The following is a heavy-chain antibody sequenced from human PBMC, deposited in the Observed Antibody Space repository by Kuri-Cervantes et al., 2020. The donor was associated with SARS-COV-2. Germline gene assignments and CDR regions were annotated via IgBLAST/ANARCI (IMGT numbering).Heavy chain of an antibody. CDR2: ISPSDGNT. J-gene: IGHJ6*04. D-gene: IGHD3-10*01. CDR1: GFTFSSYA. CDR3: AKGRYYSDV. V-gene: IGHV3-23*01. Sequence: GESLKISCAASGFTFSSYAMSWVRQAPGKGLGWVSSISPSDGNTFYADSVKGRFTISRDNSKNTFFLQMNSLRAEDTALYYCAKGRYYSDVWGTGTTVTVSS.